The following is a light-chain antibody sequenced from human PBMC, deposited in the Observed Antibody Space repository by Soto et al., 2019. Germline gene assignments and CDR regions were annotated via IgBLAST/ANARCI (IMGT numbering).Light chain of an antibody. Sequence: QSVLTQPPSGSGTPGQRVTICCSGSSSNIGSNTVNWYQQLPGTAPKLLIFTNNQRPSGVPDRFSGSKSGTSASLAISGLQSEDEADYYCAAWDDSLNGVVFGGGTKLTVL. CDR2: TNN. CDR3: AAWDDSLNGVV. CDR1: SSNIGSNT. V-gene: IGLV1-44*01. J-gene: IGLJ2*01.